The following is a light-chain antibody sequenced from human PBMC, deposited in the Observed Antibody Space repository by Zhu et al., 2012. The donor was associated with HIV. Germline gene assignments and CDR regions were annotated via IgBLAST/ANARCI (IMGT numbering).Light chain of an antibody. Sequence: VLTQSPGTLSFSPGERATLSCRASQAVYSNYLAWYQQKPGQAPRLLIYGTSARASGIPDRFTGSGSGTDFTLTISRLEPEDFAVYYCQQYDDSLWTFGQGTKVEVK. CDR2: GTS. CDR3: QQYDDSLWT. CDR1: QAVYSNY. V-gene: IGKV3-20*01. J-gene: IGKJ1*01.